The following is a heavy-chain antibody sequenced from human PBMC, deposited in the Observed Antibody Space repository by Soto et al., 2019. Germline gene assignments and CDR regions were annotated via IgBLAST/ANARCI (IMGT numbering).Heavy chain of an antibody. CDR1: GGSINNYY. J-gene: IGHJ3*02. Sequence: SETLSLTCTVSGGSINNYYWSWIRQPPGKGLEWIAFIYDSGSTNYNPSLRSRVTISVDTSKNQFSLKLSSVTAADTAVYYCARIIVVVVAAEDAFDIWGQGTMVTV. CDR3: ARIIVVVVAAEDAFDI. V-gene: IGHV4-59*12. CDR2: IYDSGST. D-gene: IGHD2-15*01.